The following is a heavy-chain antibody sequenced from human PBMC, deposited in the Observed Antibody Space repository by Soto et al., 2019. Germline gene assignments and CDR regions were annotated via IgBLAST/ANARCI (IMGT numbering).Heavy chain of an antibody. J-gene: IGHJ4*02. V-gene: IGHV3-15*01. CDR2: IKSKTDGGTT. CDR1: GFTFSSAL. Sequence: PGGSLILSCAASGFTFSSALMSWVRQAPGKGLEWVGRIKSKTDGGTTDYAAPVKGRFTISRDDSKNTLYLQMNSLETEDTAVYYCTTDRTTVRTGSDYWGQGTLVTVSS. CDR3: TTDRTTVRTGSDY. D-gene: IGHD4-17*01.